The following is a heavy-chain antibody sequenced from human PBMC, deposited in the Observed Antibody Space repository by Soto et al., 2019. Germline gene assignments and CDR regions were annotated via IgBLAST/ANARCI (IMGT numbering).Heavy chain of an antibody. J-gene: IGHJ4*02. Sequence: QVQLVESGGGVVQPGRSLRLSCAASGFTFSSYAMHWVRQAPGKGLEWVAVISYDGSNKYYADSVKGRFTISRDTSKTTLYLQMNSLRAEDTAVYYCARDSRYSSGWYSPYYFDYWGQGTLVTVSS. D-gene: IGHD6-19*01. CDR2: ISYDGSNK. CDR3: ARDSRYSSGWYSPYYFDY. V-gene: IGHV3-30-3*01. CDR1: GFTFSSYA.